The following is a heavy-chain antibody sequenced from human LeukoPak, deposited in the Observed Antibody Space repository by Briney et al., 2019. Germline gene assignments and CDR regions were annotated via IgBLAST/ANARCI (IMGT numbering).Heavy chain of an antibody. Sequence: GGSLRLSCAASGFTFTIFGLNWVRQAPGKGPEWVSYIDARSGITYYADSVQGRFTLSRDNARESVFLQMDSLRVDDTAVYYCARSPAGYCSGGSCYRWGQGTLVTVSS. CDR1: GFTFTIFG. V-gene: IGHV3-48*01. J-gene: IGHJ4*02. D-gene: IGHD2-15*01. CDR3: ARSPAGYCSGGSCYR. CDR2: IDARSGIT.